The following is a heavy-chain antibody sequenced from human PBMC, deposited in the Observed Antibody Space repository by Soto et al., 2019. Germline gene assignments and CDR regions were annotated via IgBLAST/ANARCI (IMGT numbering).Heavy chain of an antibody. Sequence: QLQLQESGPGLVKPSETLSLTCTVSGGSISSSSYYWGWIRQPPGKGLEWIGNIYYSGSTYYNPSLKSRVAISIDTSKNPFSLQLRSVTASDTAVYYCARRNYDILSGYYNFDYWGQGTLVTVSS. J-gene: IGHJ4*02. V-gene: IGHV4-39*01. CDR3: ARRNYDILSGYYNFDY. CDR1: GGSISSSSYY. CDR2: IYYSGST. D-gene: IGHD3-9*01.